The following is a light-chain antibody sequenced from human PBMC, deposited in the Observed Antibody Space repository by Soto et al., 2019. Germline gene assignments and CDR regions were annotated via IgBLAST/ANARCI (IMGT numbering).Light chain of an antibody. V-gene: IGKV3-20*01. CDR3: QQYGSSPIT. J-gene: IGKJ5*01. Sequence: EIVMTQSPATLSLSPGERATLSCRASQSVSSNLAWYQQKPGQAPRLLIFGASSRATGTPDRFSGSGSGTDFTLTISRLEPEDFAVYYCQQYGSSPITFGQGTRLEIK. CDR1: QSVSSN. CDR2: GAS.